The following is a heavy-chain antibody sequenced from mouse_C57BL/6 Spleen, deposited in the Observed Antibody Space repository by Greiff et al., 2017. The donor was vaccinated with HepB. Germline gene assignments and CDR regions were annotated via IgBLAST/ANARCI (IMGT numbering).Heavy chain of an antibody. D-gene: IGHD2-4*01. CDR2: IDPSDSYT. J-gene: IGHJ3*01. CDR1: GYTFTSYW. V-gene: IGHV1-69*01. Sequence: VQLQQSGAELVMPGASVKLSCKASGYTFTSYWMHWVKQRPGQGLEWIGEIDPSDSYTNYNQKFKGKSTLTVDKSSSTAYMQLSSLTSEDSAVYYCAREADYDGAWFAYWGQGTLVTVSA. CDR3: AREADYDGAWFAY.